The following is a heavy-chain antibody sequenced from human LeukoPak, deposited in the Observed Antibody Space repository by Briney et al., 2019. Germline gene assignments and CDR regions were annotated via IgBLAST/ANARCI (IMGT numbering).Heavy chain of an antibody. CDR3: ARGGYYGSGNDFRFDP. Sequence: PSETLSLTCTVSGYSISRGYYWGWIRQPPGKGLEWIGSVYQSGSTYYNPSLKSRVTISVDTSKNQFSLKLKSVTAADTAVYYCARGGYYGSGNDFRFDPWGQGTLVTVSS. J-gene: IGHJ5*02. V-gene: IGHV4-38-2*02. CDR2: VYQSGST. CDR1: GYSISRGYY. D-gene: IGHD3-10*01.